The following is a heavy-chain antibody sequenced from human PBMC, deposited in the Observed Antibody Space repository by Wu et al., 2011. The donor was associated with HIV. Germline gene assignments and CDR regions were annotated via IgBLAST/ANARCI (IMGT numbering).Heavy chain of an antibody. V-gene: IGHV1-2*02. CDR3: AREAPYPA. CDR2: INPDSGGT. Sequence: QVQLVQSGAEVKKPGASVKVSCKASGYTFTAYSLYWVRQAPGQGLEWMGWINPDSGGTNYAQRFQGRVTMTRDTSINTAYMELISLISDDTAVYYCAREAPYPAWGQGTLVTVSS. J-gene: IGHJ5*02. CDR1: GYTFTAYS.